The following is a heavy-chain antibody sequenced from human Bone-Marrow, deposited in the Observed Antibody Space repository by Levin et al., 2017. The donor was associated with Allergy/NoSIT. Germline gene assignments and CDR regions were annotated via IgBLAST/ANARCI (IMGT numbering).Heavy chain of an antibody. CDR3: AREGEYCSDGICYVIDY. J-gene: IGHJ4*02. Sequence: SSETLSLTCTVSGDSVANDNYYWSWIRQPAGKGLEWIGRIYASRYTNSNPSLKSRVTMSLDTTKNQFSLKLTSVTAADTAMYYCAREGEYCSDGICYVIDYWGQGALVTVSS. CDR1: GDSVANDNYY. CDR2: IYASRYT. V-gene: IGHV4-61*02. D-gene: IGHD2-15*01.